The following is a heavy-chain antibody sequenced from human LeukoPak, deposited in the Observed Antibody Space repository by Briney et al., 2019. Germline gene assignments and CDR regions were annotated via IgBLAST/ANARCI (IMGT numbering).Heavy chain of an antibody. CDR2: IYTSGST. V-gene: IGHV4-59*10. D-gene: IGHD5-18*01. CDR1: GGSFSGYY. Sequence: PSETLSLTCAVYGGSFSGYYWSWIRQPPGKGLEWIGRIYTSGSTNYNPSLKSRVTMSVDTSKNQFSLKLSSVTAADTAGYYCARGGYSYGYDGWWFDPWGQGTLVTVSS. CDR3: ARGGYSYGYDGWWFDP. J-gene: IGHJ5*02.